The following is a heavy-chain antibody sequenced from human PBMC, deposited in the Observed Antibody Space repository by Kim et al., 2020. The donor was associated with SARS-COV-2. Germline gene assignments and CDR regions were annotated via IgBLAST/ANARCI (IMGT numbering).Heavy chain of an antibody. V-gene: IGHV5-51*01. J-gene: IGHJ5*02. CDR2: IFPDDSAT. D-gene: IGHD3-16*01. CDR1: GYSLATNW. Sequence: GESLKISCKASGYSLATNWIGWVRQMPGKGLEWMGIIFPDDSATRYSPSFRGQVTISVDKSISTAYLQWSSLKASDTAMYFCARFLGVDNASGSWGQGTLVTVSS. CDR3: ARFLGVDNASGS.